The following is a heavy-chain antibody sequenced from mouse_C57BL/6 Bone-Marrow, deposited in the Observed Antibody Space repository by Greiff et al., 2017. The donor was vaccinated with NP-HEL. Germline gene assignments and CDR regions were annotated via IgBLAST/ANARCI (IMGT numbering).Heavy chain of an antibody. J-gene: IGHJ4*01. CDR2: IDPSDSYT. Sequence: VQLQQSGAELVMPGASVKLSCKASGYTFTSYWMHWVKQRPGQGLEWIGEIDPSDSYTNYNQKFKGKSTLTVDKSSSTAYMQLSSLTSEDSAVYYCARERGGSYEGDYAMDYWGQGTSVTVSS. V-gene: IGHV1-69*01. CDR1: GYTFTSYW. CDR3: ARERGGSYEGDYAMDY. D-gene: IGHD2-14*01.